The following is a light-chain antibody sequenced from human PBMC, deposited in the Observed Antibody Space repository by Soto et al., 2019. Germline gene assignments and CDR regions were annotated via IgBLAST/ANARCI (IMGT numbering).Light chain of an antibody. Sequence: QSALTQPASVSGSPGQSITISCTGTSSDVGSYNLVSWYRQHPGKAPKLMIYEGSKRPSGVSNRFSGSKSGNTASLTISGLQAEDEADYYCSSYTSSSTLVVFGGGTKLTVL. CDR1: SSDVGSYNL. CDR3: SSYTSSSTLVV. V-gene: IGLV2-14*02. J-gene: IGLJ2*01. CDR2: EGS.